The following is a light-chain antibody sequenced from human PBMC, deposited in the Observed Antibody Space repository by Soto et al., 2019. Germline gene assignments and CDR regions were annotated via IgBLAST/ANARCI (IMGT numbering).Light chain of an antibody. Sequence: QSALTQPASVSGSPGQSITISCTGSSSDVGSYDLVSWYQQHPGEAPKLLIYEVIYRPSGVSDRFSGSKSGNTASLTLSGLQAEDEADYYCCSYAGDSTYVFGTGTQLTVL. V-gene: IGLV2-23*02. CDR1: SSDVGSYDL. CDR3: CSYAGDSTYV. J-gene: IGLJ7*01. CDR2: EVI.